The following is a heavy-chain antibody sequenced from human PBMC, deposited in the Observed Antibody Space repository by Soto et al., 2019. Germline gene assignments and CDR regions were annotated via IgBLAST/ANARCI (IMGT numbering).Heavy chain of an antibody. D-gene: IGHD2-15*01. CDR1: GYNFTNFD. V-gene: IGHV1-8*01. Sequence: ASVKVSCKTSGYNFTNFDINWVRQAPGRGLVWMGWMNPSSGETGSAQNFQGRVTMTRDISTRTFFMQLTSLRSEDTAIYYCARLSEYCNGIKCYSNFDFWGRGTQVTVSS. CDR2: MNPSSGET. J-gene: IGHJ4*01. CDR3: ARLSEYCNGIKCYSNFDF.